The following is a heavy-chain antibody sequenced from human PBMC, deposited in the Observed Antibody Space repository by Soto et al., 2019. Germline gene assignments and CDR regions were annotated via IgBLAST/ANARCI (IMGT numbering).Heavy chain of an antibody. J-gene: IGHJ5*02. CDR2: ISSGGTTI. D-gene: IGHD3-22*01. V-gene: IGHV3-11*01. CDR3: ATKGGGFYFGFDP. Sequence: GSLRRSCAASGFTFSDYYMSWIRQAPGKGLEWVSYISSGGTTIYYADSVKGRFTISRDDAKDSLYLQMNSLRPEDTAVYFCATKGGGFYFGFDPWGQGPLVTVSP. CDR1: GFTFSDYY.